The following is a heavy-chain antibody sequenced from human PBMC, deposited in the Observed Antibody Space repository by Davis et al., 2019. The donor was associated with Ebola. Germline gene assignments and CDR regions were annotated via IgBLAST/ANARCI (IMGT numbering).Heavy chain of an antibody. V-gene: IGHV3-30*04. D-gene: IGHD3-9*01. CDR3: ARAVFHEVLNY. CDR2: VSHSEREK. CDR1: GFTFRNYA. Sequence: PGGSLRLSCAASGFTFRNYAMHWVRQAPGKGLEWVSVVSHSEREKFYADSVKGRFTISRDNSKNTLYLQMNSLTADDTAVYYWARAVFHEVLNYWGQGTPVTVSS. J-gene: IGHJ4*02.